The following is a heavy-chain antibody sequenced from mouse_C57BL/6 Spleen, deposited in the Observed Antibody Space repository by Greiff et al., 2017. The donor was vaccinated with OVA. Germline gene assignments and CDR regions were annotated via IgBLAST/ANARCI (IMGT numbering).Heavy chain of an antibody. CDR2: IDPETGGT. Sequence: QVQLQQSGAELVRPGASVTLSCKASGYTFTDYEMHWVKQTPVHGLAWIGAIDPETGGTAYNQKFKGKAILTADKSSSTAYMELRSLTSEDSAVYYGTRYPLGRAYYYAMDYWGQGTSVTVSS. CDR3: TRYPLGRAYYYAMDY. CDR1: GYTFTDYE. V-gene: IGHV1-15*01. J-gene: IGHJ4*01. D-gene: IGHD4-1*01.